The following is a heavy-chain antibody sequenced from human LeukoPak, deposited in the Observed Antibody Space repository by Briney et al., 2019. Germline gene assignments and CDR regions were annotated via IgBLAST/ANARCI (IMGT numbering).Heavy chain of an antibody. D-gene: IGHD4-17*01. CDR1: GFIFSTFSNFA. CDR3: AKGHSDFGTGFDG. J-gene: IGHJ4*02. CDR2: ISGSGGST. V-gene: IGHV3-23*01. Sequence: GGSLRLSCAASGFIFSTFSNFAMSWVRQAPGEGLECVSVISGSGGSTYYADSVRGRFTISRDNSKKTLDLQMNSLRAEDTAVYFCAKGHSDFGTGFDGWGQGTLVTVSS.